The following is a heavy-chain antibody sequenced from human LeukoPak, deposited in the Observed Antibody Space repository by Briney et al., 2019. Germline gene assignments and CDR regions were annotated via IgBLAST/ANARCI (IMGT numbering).Heavy chain of an antibody. D-gene: IGHD3-22*01. J-gene: IGHJ3*02. CDR3: ARDRARTYYYDSSGYYVGSAFDI. Sequence: PGGSLRLSCAASGFTFSGYSMNWVRQAPGKGLEWVSSISSSSSYIYYADSVKGRFTISRDNAKNSLYLQMNSLRAEDTAVYYCARDRARTYYYDSSGYYVGSAFDIWGQGTMVTVSS. CDR1: GFTFSGYS. V-gene: IGHV3-21*01. CDR2: ISSSSSYI.